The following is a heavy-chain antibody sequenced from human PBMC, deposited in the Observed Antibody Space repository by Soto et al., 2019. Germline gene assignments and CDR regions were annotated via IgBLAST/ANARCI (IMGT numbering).Heavy chain of an antibody. J-gene: IGHJ4*02. Sequence: QVHLVQSGAEVKKPGASVKVSCKGSGYAFTTYGITWVRQTPGQGLEWMGWISAHNGNTNYAQKLQGRVTVPRDTSTITAYLELRSLRSAERAVYYCARGSYGDYCGQGALVTVSS. D-gene: IGHD1-26*01. V-gene: IGHV1-18*01. CDR3: ARGSYGDY. CDR2: ISAHNGNT. CDR1: GYAFTTYG.